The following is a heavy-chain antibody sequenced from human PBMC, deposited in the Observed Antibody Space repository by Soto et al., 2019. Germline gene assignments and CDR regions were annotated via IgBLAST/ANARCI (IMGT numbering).Heavy chain of an antibody. J-gene: IGHJ2*01. Sequence: PSETLSLTCTFSGGSISSGGYYWSWIRQHPGKGLEWIGYIYYSGSTYYNPSLKSRVTISVDTSKNQFSLKLSSVTAADTAVYYCARAGFRYWYFDLWGRGTLVTVSS. CDR3: ARAGFRYWYFDL. V-gene: IGHV4-31*03. D-gene: IGHD3-10*01. CDR2: IYYSGST. CDR1: GGSISSGGYY.